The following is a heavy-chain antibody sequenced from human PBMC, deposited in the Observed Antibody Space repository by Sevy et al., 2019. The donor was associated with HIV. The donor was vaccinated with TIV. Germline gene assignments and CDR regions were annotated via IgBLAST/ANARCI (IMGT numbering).Heavy chain of an antibody. Sequence: SETLSLTCTVSGGSISSYYWSWIRQPPGKGLEWIGYIYYSGSTNYNPSLKSRVTISVDTSKNQFSLKLSSVTAADTAVYYCARTYYDFWSGHWGFDYWGQGTLVTVSS. CDR1: GGSISSYY. D-gene: IGHD3-3*01. CDR3: ARTYYDFWSGHWGFDY. J-gene: IGHJ4*02. CDR2: IYYSGST. V-gene: IGHV4-59*01.